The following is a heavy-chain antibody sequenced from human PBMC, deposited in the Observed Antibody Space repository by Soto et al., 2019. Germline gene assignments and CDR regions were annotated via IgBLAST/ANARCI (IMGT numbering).Heavy chain of an antibody. J-gene: IGHJ4*02. Sequence: QVQLVQSGAEVKKPGASVKVSCKASGYTFTSYGISWVRQAPGQGLEWMGWISAYNGNTNYAQKLQGRVTRTTDTSTSTAYMGMRSLRSDDTAVYYCARDCAAAGPFDYWGQGPLVTVSS. D-gene: IGHD6-13*01. V-gene: IGHV1-18*01. CDR3: ARDCAAAGPFDY. CDR1: GYTFTSYG. CDR2: ISAYNGNT.